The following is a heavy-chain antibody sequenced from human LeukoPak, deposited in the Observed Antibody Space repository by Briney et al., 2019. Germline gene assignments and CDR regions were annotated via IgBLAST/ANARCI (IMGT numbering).Heavy chain of an antibody. Sequence: GGSLRLSCAASGLTFSSYSMHWVRQVPGKGPVWVSHINSDGSSTSYADSVKGRFTISRDNAKNTLYLQMNSLRAEDTAVYHCVGSGILTDYYYFYYSGMDVWGQGTTVTLSS. J-gene: IGHJ6*02. CDR1: GLTFSSYS. V-gene: IGHV3-74*01. CDR2: INSDGSST. CDR3: VGSGILTDYYYFYYSGMDV. D-gene: IGHD3-9*01.